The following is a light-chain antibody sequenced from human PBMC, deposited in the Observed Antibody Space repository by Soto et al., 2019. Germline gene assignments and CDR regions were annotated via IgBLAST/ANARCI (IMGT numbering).Light chain of an antibody. CDR1: QTVSRSY. CDR2: GAS. Sequence: EIVLTQSPSTLSLSPGGRATLSCRASQTVSRSYFAWYQQKPGQPPRLLIYGASARATGISDRFSGTGSGTEATLTISRLEPEDFAVYFCQHFDNSPTFGGGTKLEIK. CDR3: QHFDNSPT. V-gene: IGKV3-20*01. J-gene: IGKJ4*01.